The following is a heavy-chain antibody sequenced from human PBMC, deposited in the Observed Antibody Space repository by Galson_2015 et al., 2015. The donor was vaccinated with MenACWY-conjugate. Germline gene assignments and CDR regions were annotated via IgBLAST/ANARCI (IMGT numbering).Heavy chain of an antibody. D-gene: IGHD1-7*01. CDR2: VANDENNK. J-gene: IGHJ4*02. V-gene: IGHV3-30-3*01. Sequence: SLRLSCAASGFTFTSYAMHWVRQAPGKGLEWVGVVANDENNKFYADSVKGRFTISGDNSKRTLFLQMNSLRTEDTAVYYCARGYNNNWDYGAYFDYWGQGSLVTVSS. CDR1: GFTFTSYA. CDR3: ARGYNNNWDYGAYFDY.